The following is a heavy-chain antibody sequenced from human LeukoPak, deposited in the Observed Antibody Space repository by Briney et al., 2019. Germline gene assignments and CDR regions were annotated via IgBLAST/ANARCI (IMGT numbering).Heavy chain of an antibody. CDR2: INNDGSST. V-gene: IGHV3-74*01. CDR3: VRERNNFWSGHHSIFDS. J-gene: IGHJ4*02. Sequence: PGGSLRLSCAASGFSFSIYAMSWVRQAPGKGLVWLSRINNDGSSTIYADSVKGRFTFSRDNAENTLFLEMSSLRVEDTAVYYCVRERNNFWSGHHSIFDSWGQGTLVTVSS. D-gene: IGHD3-3*01. CDR1: GFSFSIYA.